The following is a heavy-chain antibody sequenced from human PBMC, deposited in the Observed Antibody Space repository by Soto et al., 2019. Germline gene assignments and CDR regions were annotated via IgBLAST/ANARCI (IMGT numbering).Heavy chain of an antibody. D-gene: IGHD6-6*01. Sequence: VASVKVSCKASGYTFTTYGISWVRQAPGQGLEWMGWISAYNGNTNYAQKFQGRVTMTTDTSTNTAYMELRSLRSDDTAVYYCARDLIAARPGWFDPWGQGTLVTVSS. CDR1: GYTFTTYG. CDR3: ARDLIAARPGWFDP. V-gene: IGHV1-18*01. J-gene: IGHJ5*02. CDR2: ISAYNGNT.